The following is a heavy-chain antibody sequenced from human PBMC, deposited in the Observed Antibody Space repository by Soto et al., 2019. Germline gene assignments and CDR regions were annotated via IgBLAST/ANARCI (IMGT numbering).Heavy chain of an antibody. Sequence: NPSETLSLTCAVSGGSISSSNWWSWVRQPPGKGLEWIGEIYHSGSTNYNPSLKSRVTISVDKSKNQFSLKLSSVTAADTAVYYCATEPDTAMVYYGMDVWGQGTTVTVSS. CDR2: IYHSGST. CDR1: GGSISSSNW. D-gene: IGHD5-18*01. CDR3: ATEPDTAMVYYGMDV. V-gene: IGHV4-4*02. J-gene: IGHJ6*02.